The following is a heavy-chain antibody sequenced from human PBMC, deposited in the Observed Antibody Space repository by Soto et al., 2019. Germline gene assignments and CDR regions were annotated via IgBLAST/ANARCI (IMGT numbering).Heavy chain of an antibody. J-gene: IGHJ6*02. CDR1: GGAINNRDYY. CDR3: ARDRPAFKSFGSGMDV. V-gene: IGHV4-31*03. D-gene: IGHD3-16*01. Sequence: SETLSLTCSVSGGAINNRDYYWSWIRQHPGRGLEWIGNIFHTGSTDYNPPLMGRLTISIDTSKNEFSLKLTSVTAADTAVYYCARDRPAFKSFGSGMDVWGQGTTVTVS. CDR2: IFHTGST.